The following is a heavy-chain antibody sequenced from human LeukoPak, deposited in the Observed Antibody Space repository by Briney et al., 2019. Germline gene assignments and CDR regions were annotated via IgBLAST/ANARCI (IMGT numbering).Heavy chain of an antibody. D-gene: IGHD3-3*01. Sequence: GESLKTSCKGSGYSFTSYWIGWVRQMPGKGLEWMGIIYPGDSDTRYSPSFQGQVTISADKSISTAYLQWSSLKASDTAMYYCARRHYDFWSGYYSELDYWGQGTLVTVSS. V-gene: IGHV5-51*01. CDR2: IYPGDSDT. CDR1: GYSFTSYW. J-gene: IGHJ4*02. CDR3: ARRHYDFWSGYYSELDY.